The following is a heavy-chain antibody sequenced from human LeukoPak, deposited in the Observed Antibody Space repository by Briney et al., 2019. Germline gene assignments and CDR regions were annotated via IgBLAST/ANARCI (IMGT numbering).Heavy chain of an antibody. J-gene: IGHJ6*03. CDR3: ARSPEPRDFLEWFPGMDV. CDR1: GGSITRYY. Sequence: ASETLSLTCSVSGGSITRYYWSWVRQPPGKGLEWIRHTYYSGCTKYNPFPKSRVTTSVDSSKTQFSLELRSVTAADTAVYYCARSPEPRDFLEWFPGMDVWGKGTTVTVSS. V-gene: IGHV4-59*01. D-gene: IGHD3-3*01. CDR2: TYYSGCT.